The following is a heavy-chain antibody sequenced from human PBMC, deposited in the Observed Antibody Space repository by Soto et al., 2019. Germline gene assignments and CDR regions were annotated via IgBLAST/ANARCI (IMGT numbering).Heavy chain of an antibody. CDR2: ISDGGAT. CDR3: ARDDLGGAYDFWH. D-gene: IGHD3-3*01. V-gene: IGHV3-66*01. J-gene: IGHJ4*02. Sequence: EMQLVESGGGLVQPGGSLRLSCAASGFLVTGCFMAWVRQAPGKGLEWVSVISDGGATFYADSVKGSFTISRDISKHTMYLQMNSLRAEDRAVYYCARDDLGGAYDFWHGGQGALVIVSS. CDR1: GFLVTGCF.